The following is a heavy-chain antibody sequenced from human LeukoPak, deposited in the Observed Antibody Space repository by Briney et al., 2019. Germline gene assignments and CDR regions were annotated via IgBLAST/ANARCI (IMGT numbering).Heavy chain of an antibody. CDR2: INPSGGST. Sequence: ASVKVSCKASGCTFTSYYMHWVRQAPGQGLEWMGIINPSGGSTSYAQKFQGRVTMTRDTSTSTVYMELRTLRSDDTAVYYCARAPPGTAVGPGDYWGQGTLVTVSS. CDR3: ARAPPGTAVGPGDY. CDR1: GCTFTSYY. J-gene: IGHJ4*02. D-gene: IGHD6-19*01. V-gene: IGHV1-46*01.